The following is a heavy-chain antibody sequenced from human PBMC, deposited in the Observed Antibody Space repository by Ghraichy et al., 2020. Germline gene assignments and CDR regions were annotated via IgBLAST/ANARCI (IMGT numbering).Heavy chain of an antibody. CDR2: IWYDGSNK. V-gene: IGHV3-33*01. D-gene: IGHD1-14*01. J-gene: IGHJ6*03. CDR1: GFTFSSYG. Sequence: GSLRLSCAASGFTFSSYGMHWVRQAPGKGLEWVAVIWYDGSNKYYADSVKGRFTISRDNSKNTLYLQMNSLRAEDTAVYYCARDGVRYIHEDPEIYYYYDMDVWGKGTTVTVSS. CDR3: ARDGVRYIHEDPEIYYYYDMDV.